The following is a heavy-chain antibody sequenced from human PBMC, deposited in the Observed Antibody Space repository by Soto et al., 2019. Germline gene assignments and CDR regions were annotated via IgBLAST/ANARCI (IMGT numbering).Heavy chain of an antibody. CDR3: ARGGGEGPFDY. V-gene: IGHV4-34*01. D-gene: IGHD2-21*01. Sequence: QVQLQQWGAGLLKPSETLSLTCAVYGGSFSGYYWSWIRQPPGKGLEWIGEINHSGSTNYNPSLKSRDTISVDTSKNQFSLKLSSVTAADTAVYYCARGGGEGPFDYWGQGTLVTVSS. CDR2: INHSGST. J-gene: IGHJ4*02. CDR1: GGSFSGYY.